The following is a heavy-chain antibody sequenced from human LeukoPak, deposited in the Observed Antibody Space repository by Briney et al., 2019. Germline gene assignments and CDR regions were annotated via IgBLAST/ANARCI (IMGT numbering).Heavy chain of an antibody. V-gene: IGHV3-21*01. CDR1: GFTFSSYA. CDR3: ARDGAPSNAFDI. D-gene: IGHD3-16*01. Sequence: GGSLRLSCAASGFTFSSYAMSWVRQAPGKGLEWVSSISSSSSYIYYADSVKGRFTISRDNAKNSLYLQMNSLRAEDTAVYYCARDGAPSNAFDIWGQGTTVTVSS. CDR2: ISSSSSYI. J-gene: IGHJ3*02.